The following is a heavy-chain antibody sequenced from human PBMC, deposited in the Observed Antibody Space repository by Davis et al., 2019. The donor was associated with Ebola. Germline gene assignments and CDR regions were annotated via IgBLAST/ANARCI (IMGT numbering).Heavy chain of an antibody. Sequence: GESLKISCAASGFTFSDYYMSWIRQAPGKGLEWVSYISRSSSYTNSADSVKGRFTISRDNAKNSLYLQMNSLRAEDTAVYYCARGRLRSYYFDYWGQGTLVTVSS. D-gene: IGHD6-25*01. V-gene: IGHV3-11*06. CDR1: GFTFSDYY. CDR3: ARGRLRSYYFDY. CDR2: ISRSSSYT. J-gene: IGHJ4*02.